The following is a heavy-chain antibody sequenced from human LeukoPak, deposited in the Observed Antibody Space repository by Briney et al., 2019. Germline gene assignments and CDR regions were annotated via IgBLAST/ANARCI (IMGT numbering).Heavy chain of an antibody. V-gene: IGHV3-43*02. J-gene: IGHJ3*02. CDR3: AKDLSSVFDALNI. D-gene: IGHD3-10*01. CDR1: GFTFDDYA. Sequence: PGGSLRLSCAASGFTFDDYAMHWVRQAPGKGLEWVSLISGDGATTYYAASVKGRFTISRDNKKSVLYLQMNNLGTEDTALFYCAKDLSSVFDALNIWGQGTLVTVSS. CDR2: ISGDGATT.